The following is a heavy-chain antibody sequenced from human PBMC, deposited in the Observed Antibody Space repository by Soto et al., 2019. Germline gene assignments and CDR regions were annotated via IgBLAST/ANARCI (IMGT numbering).Heavy chain of an antibody. CDR3: ARNMILVAVFDI. CDR2: IKQDGSEK. J-gene: IGHJ3*02. D-gene: IGHD3-22*01. Sequence: LRLSRAASGFTFCSYWMSWVRQAPGKGLEWVANIKQDGSEKNYVDSVKGRFTISRDNAKNSLYLQMNSLRAEDTAVYYWARNMILVAVFDIGGKGTMVT. V-gene: IGHV3-7*01. CDR1: GFTFCSYW.